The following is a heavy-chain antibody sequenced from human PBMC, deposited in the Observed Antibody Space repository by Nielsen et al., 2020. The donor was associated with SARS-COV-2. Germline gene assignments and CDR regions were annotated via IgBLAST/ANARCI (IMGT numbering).Heavy chain of an antibody. J-gene: IGHJ4*02. D-gene: IGHD5-24*01. Sequence: SLKISCAASGFTFSDSYMSWIRQTPGKGLEWISYISSSGSYTNYADSVKGRFTISRDNAKNSLYLQMNSLRAEDTAVYYCAREGRKLPLDYWGQGTLVTVSS. CDR3: AREGRKLPLDY. V-gene: IGHV3-11*05. CDR1: GFTFSDSY. CDR2: ISSSGSYT.